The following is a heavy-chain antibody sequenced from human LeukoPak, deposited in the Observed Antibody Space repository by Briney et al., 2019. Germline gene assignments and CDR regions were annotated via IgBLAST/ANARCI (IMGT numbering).Heavy chain of an antibody. Sequence: PGRSLRLSCAASGFTFSSYAMHWVRQAPGKGLEWVAVISYDGSNKYYADSVKGRFTISRDNSKNTLYLQMNSLRAEDTAVYYCATWAYCTNGVCFQYYFDYWGQGTLVTVSS. D-gene: IGHD2-8*01. CDR3: ATWAYCTNGVCFQYYFDY. CDR1: GFTFSSYA. J-gene: IGHJ4*02. CDR2: ISYDGSNK. V-gene: IGHV3-30-3*01.